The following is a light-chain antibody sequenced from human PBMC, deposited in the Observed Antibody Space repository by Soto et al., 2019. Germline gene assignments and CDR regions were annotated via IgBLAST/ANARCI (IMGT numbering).Light chain of an antibody. CDR3: QQYDFLVGT. CDR1: QSINKW. V-gene: IGKV1-5*03. CDR2: EAY. J-gene: IGKJ1*01. Sequence: VAMTQSPSALSASVGDRVTMTCRASQSINKWLAWYQQKPGKAPNLLIYEAYSLHSGVPSRFSGSGFGTEFTLTINSLQLDDFATYYCQQYDFLVGTFGQGTKVEV.